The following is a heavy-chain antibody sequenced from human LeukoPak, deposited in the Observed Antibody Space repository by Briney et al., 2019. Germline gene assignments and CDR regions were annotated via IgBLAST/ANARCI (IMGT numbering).Heavy chain of an antibody. Sequence: SETLSLTCTVSGGSISGSTYYWSWIRQPPGKGLEWTGEINHSGSTNYNPSLKSRVTISVDTSKNQFSLKLSSVTAADTAVYYCARGVTPSLWFGESVGGYLDYWGQGTLVTVSS. D-gene: IGHD3-10*01. V-gene: IGHV4-39*07. CDR3: ARGVTPSLWFGESVGGYLDY. CDR1: GGSISGSTYY. J-gene: IGHJ4*02. CDR2: INHSGST.